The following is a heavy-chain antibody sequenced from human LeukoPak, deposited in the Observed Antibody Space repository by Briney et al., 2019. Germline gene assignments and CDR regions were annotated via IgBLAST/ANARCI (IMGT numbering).Heavy chain of an antibody. V-gene: IGHV5-51*01. CDR1: GCSFTSYW. Sequence: GEYLKISWRGSGCSFTSYWIGWVRQLPGEGVEWMGVIYPGDSDTRYSPSFQGQVTISADNSINTAYLQWSSLKASDTAMYYCARPPPAYCSSTSGSNDAFDIWGQGTMVTVSS. J-gene: IGHJ3*02. CDR3: ARPPPAYCSSTSGSNDAFDI. CDR2: IYPGDSDT. D-gene: IGHD2-2*01.